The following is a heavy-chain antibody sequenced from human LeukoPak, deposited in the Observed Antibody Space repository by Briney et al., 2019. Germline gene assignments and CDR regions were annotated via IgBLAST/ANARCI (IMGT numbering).Heavy chain of an antibody. CDR3: ARRSTAALTYYFDY. CDR1: GYTFTGYY. J-gene: IGHJ4*02. D-gene: IGHD6-25*01. V-gene: IGHV1-2*02. CDR2: INPNSGVA. Sequence: ASVKVSCKASGYTFTGYYIHWVRQAPGQGLEWMGWINPNSGVANYAQQFQGRVTMTRDTSISTAYMEVSRLRCDDTALYYCARRSTAALTYYFDYWGQGSLVTVSS.